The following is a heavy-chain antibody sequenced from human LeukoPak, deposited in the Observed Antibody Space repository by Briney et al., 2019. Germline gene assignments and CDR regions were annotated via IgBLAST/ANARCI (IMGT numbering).Heavy chain of an antibody. J-gene: IGHJ4*02. CDR1: GFTFSTYT. CDR2: LSTSSTYI. V-gene: IGHV3-21*01. CDR3: ARGRGSLPFDY. Sequence: GGSLGLSCATSGFTFSTYTVTWVRQAPGKGLEWVSSLSTSSTYISYASSVKGRFTISRDNANNSLYLQMNSLRAEDTAVYYCARGRGSLPFDYXXQGXLXXVSS. D-gene: IGHD1-26*01.